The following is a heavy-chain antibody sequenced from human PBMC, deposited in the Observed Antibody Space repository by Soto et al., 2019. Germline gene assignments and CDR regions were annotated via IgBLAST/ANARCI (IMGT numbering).Heavy chain of an antibody. CDR2: IWYDGSDK. D-gene: IGHD3-16*01. CDR1: GFTFNNYG. CDR3: ARDRQAYGASYYFDY. Sequence: QVQVVESGGGVVQPGRSLRLSCEASGFTFNNYGMHWVRQAPGKGLEWVAVIWYDGSDKYYADSVKGRFTISRDKSKNTLSLQMNSLRADDTAVYYCARDRQAYGASYYFDYWGQGTLVTVSS. V-gene: IGHV3-33*01. J-gene: IGHJ4*02.